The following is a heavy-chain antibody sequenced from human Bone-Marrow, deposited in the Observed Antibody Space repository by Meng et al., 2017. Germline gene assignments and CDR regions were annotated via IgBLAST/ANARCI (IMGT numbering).Heavy chain of an antibody. D-gene: IGHD5-18*01. Sequence: SETLSPTCAISGDSASSNSAAWNWIRQSPSRGLEWLGRTYYRSKWYNDYAVSVKSRITINPDTSKNQFSLQLNSVTPEDTAVYYCARDLGYSYGRNYYYYYGMDVWGQGTTVTVSS. V-gene: IGHV6-1*01. J-gene: IGHJ6*02. CDR1: GDSASSNSAA. CDR2: TYYRSKWYN. CDR3: ARDLGYSYGRNYYYYYGMDV.